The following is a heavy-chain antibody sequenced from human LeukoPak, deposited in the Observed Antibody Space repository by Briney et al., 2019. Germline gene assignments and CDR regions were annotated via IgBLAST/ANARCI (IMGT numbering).Heavy chain of an antibody. CDR2: IIPIFGTA. CDR1: GGTFSSYA. V-gene: IGHV1-69*13. CDR3: ASPYSSSSGYYYGMDV. Sequence: ASVNVSCKASGGTFSSYAISWVRQAPGQGFEWMGGIIPIFGTANYAQKFQGRVTITADESTSTAYMELSSLRSEDTAVYYCASPYSSSSGYYYGMDVWGQGTTVTVSS. J-gene: IGHJ6*02. D-gene: IGHD6-6*01.